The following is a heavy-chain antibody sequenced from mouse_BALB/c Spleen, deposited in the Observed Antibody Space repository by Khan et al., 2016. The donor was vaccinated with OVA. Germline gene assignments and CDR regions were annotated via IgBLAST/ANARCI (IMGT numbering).Heavy chain of an antibody. D-gene: IGHD4-1*01. CDR1: GFTFSSYS. V-gene: IGHV5-6*01. CDR2: ISSGGDYT. Sequence: EVELVESGGDLVKPGGSLKLSCAASGFTFSSYSMSWVRQTPDKRLESVASISSGGDYTYFPDSVKGRFTISRDNADNALYLQMSSLRSEDTAMYFCASHLTGSFDYWGQGTLVTVSA. J-gene: IGHJ3*01. CDR3: ASHLTGSFDY.